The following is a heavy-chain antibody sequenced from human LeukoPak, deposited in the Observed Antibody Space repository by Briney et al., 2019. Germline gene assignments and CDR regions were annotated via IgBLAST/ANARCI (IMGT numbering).Heavy chain of an antibody. CDR2: INSDGSWT. CDR1: GFTFSGYA. Sequence: PGGSLRLSCAASGFTFSGYAMSWVRQAPGRGLVWVSHINSDGSWTSYADSVKGRFTISKDNAKNTVYLQMNNLRAEDTAVYYCVSFYETYWGRGTLVTVSS. V-gene: IGHV3-74*01. D-gene: IGHD2-2*01. CDR3: VSFYETY. J-gene: IGHJ4*02.